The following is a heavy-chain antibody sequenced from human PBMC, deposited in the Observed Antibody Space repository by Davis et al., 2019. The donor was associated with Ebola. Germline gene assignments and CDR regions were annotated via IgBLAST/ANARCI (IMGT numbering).Heavy chain of an antibody. J-gene: IGHJ4*02. Sequence: GSLRLSCTVSGYSISSGYYWGWIRQPPGKGLEWIGSIYHSGSTYYNPSLKSRVTISVDTSKNQFSLKLSSVTAADTAVYYCARDRYGSGSPGPPDYWGQGTLVTVSS. CDR3: ARDRYGSGSPGPPDY. CDR1: GYSISSGYY. V-gene: IGHV4-38-2*02. D-gene: IGHD3-10*01. CDR2: IYHSGST.